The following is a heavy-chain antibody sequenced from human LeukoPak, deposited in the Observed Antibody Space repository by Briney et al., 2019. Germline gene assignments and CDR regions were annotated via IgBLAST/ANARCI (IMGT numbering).Heavy chain of an antibody. J-gene: IGHJ4*02. CDR2: IYPGDSDT. D-gene: IGHD6-13*01. CDR1: GSSFTSYW. Sequence: GASLKISCKGSGSSFTSYWIGWVRPLPGKGLEWMGIIYPGDSDTRYSPSFQGQVTISADKSISTAYLQWSSLKASDTAIYYCARIIITAAEDYFDFWGQGTLVTVSS. CDR3: ARIIITAAEDYFDF. V-gene: IGHV5-51*01.